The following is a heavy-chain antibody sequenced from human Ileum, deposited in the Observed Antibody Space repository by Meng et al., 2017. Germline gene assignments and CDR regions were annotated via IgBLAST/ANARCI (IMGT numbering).Heavy chain of an antibody. Sequence: GESLKISCAASGFSLSFYGIMWVRQAPGKGLEWVSGINAKGDRTFYADSVRGRFTISRDNSKNTLYLEMDSLRVEDTAIYYCVRGCYGSDCSTILDFWGQGTLVTVSS. D-gene: IGHD2-21*02. CDR1: GFSLSFYG. J-gene: IGHJ4*02. CDR2: INAKGDRT. V-gene: IGHV3-23*01. CDR3: VRGCYGSDCSTILDF.